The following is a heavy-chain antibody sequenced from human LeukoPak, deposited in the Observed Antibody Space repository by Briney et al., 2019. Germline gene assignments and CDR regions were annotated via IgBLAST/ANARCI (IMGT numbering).Heavy chain of an antibody. J-gene: IGHJ5*02. Sequence: SETLSLTCAVYGGSFSGYYWSWIRQPPGKGLEWIGEINHSGSTNYNPSLKSRVTISVDTSKNQFSLKLSSVTAADTAVYYCARDRWADNWFDPWGQGTLVTVSS. CDR2: INHSGST. CDR1: GGSFSGYY. CDR3: ARDRWADNWFDP. V-gene: IGHV4-34*01. D-gene: IGHD3-16*02.